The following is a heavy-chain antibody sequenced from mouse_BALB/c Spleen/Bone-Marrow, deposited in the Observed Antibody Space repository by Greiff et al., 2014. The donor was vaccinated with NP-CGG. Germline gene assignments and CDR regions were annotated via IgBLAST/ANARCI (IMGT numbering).Heavy chain of an antibody. D-gene: IGHD1-1*01. V-gene: IGHV1-69*02. CDR3: TREGYYGSSYVDY. CDR1: GYTFTSYW. Sequence: VKLQESGAELVRPGASVKLSCKASGYTFTSYWINWVKQRPGQGLEWIGNIYPSDSYTNYNQKFKDKATLTVDKSSSTAYMQLSSPTSEDSAVYCCTREGYYGSSYVDYWGQGTTLTVSS. J-gene: IGHJ2*01. CDR2: IYPSDSYT.